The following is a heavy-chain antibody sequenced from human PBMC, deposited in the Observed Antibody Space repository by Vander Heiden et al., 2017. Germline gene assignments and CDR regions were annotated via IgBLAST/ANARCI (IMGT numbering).Heavy chain of an antibody. Sequence: QVQLVESGGGVVQPGRSLRLSCAASGFTFSSYAMHWVRQAPGKGLEWVAVISYDGSNKYYADSVKGRFTISRDNSKNTLYLQMNSLRAEDTAVYYCARDLYYDSSGYYYIFGYWGQGTLVTVSS. J-gene: IGHJ4*02. CDR1: GFTFSSYA. D-gene: IGHD3-22*01. V-gene: IGHV3-30*04. CDR2: ISYDGSNK. CDR3: ARDLYYDSSGYYYIFGY.